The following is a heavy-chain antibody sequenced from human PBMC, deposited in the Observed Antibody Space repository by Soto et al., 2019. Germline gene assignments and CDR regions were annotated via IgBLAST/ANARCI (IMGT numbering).Heavy chain of an antibody. J-gene: IGHJ5*02. CDR2: VSPTGST. Sequence: PSETLSLTCTVSGVSLNRYYWTWTRPSPGKGLEWIGYVSPTGSTNYNPSLKSRLTMSLDTSTNEVSLSLTSVTAADAAVYFCARFSPPRKSYDSNPGWFDPWGQGIMVTVPQ. D-gene: IGHD3-22*01. V-gene: IGHV4-59*01. CDR1: GVSLNRYY. CDR3: ARFSPPRKSYDSNPGWFDP.